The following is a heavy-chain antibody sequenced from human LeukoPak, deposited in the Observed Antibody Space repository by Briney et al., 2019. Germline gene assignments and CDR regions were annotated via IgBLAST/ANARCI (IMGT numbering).Heavy chain of an antibody. CDR2: IRYDGTNK. CDR3: VKDESEYDNLTAYYGSGEYYYYMDV. D-gene: IGHD3-9*01. Sequence: GGSLRLSCAASGFNFSNYGMHWVRQAPGKGLEWVAFIRYDGTNKYYADSVKGRFTISRGNSKNTLYLQMNSLTAEDTALYYCVKDESEYDNLTAYYGSGEYYYYMDVWGKGTMVTVSS. CDR1: GFNFSNYG. V-gene: IGHV3-30*02. J-gene: IGHJ6*03.